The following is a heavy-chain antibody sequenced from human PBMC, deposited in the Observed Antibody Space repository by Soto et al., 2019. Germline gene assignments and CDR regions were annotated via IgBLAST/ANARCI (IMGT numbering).Heavy chain of an antibody. Sequence: EVQVLDSGGGVVQSGGSLRLSCEASGFTFSNYPMSWVRQAPGKGLEWVSTITGGGTTYYADSVRGRLTLSRDNSKNTLYLQMNSLRVEDTAVYYCTKNNFNSHLDYWGQGTLVSVSS. CDR3: TKNNFNSHLDY. CDR2: ITGGGTT. D-gene: IGHD2-21*01. V-gene: IGHV3-23*01. J-gene: IGHJ4*02. CDR1: GFTFSNYP.